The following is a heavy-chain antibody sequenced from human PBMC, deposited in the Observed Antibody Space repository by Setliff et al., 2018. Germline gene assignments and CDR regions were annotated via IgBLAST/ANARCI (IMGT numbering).Heavy chain of an antibody. Sequence: GGSLRLSCAASGFAFSSYGMHWVRQAPGKGLEWVAVIWYDGSNKYYADSVKGRFTISRDNSKNTLYLQMLSLRAEDTAVYYCARAKGGGQWLVRMDWGQGTLVTVSS. CDR2: IWYDGSNK. CDR3: ARAKGGGQWLVRMD. V-gene: IGHV3-33*01. D-gene: IGHD6-19*01. CDR1: GFAFSSYG. J-gene: IGHJ4*02.